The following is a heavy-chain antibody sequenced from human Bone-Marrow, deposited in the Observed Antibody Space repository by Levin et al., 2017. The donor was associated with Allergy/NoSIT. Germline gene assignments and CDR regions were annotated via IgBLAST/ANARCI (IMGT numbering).Heavy chain of an antibody. J-gene: IGHJ5*02. V-gene: IGHV4-61*01. CDR3: ARAKPLNSGVWYANWFDP. Sequence: PSETLSLTCTVSGGFVISGTSYYWSWIRQPPGKGLEWIGYIYYSGTTKYNPSLKSRVTISVDTSKNQFSLAVNSVTAADTAVYYCARAKPLNSGVWYANWFDPWGQGTLITVSP. CDR2: IYYSGTT. D-gene: IGHD6-19*01. CDR1: GGFVISGTSYY.